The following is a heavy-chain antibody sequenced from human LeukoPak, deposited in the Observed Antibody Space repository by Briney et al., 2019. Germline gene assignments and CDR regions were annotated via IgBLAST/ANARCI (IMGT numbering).Heavy chain of an antibody. CDR1: GFTFNSYA. CDR2: ISGSGGST. J-gene: IGHJ3*02. Sequence: GGSLRLSCAASGFTFNSYAMSWVRQVPGKGLEWVSTISGSGGSTYYADSVKGRFTISRDNSKNTLYLQMNSLRAEDTAVYYCAKVQTYYYDRGAFDIWGQGTMVTVSS. D-gene: IGHD3-22*01. CDR3: AKVQTYYYDRGAFDI. V-gene: IGHV3-23*01.